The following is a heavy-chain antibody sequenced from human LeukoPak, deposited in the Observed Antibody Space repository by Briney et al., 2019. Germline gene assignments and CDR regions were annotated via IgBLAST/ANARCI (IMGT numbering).Heavy chain of an antibody. CDR1: GGSLSSNNW. CDR3: VRGLYASDSY. CDR2: ISHSGRT. V-gene: IGHV4-4*02. D-gene: IGHD2/OR15-2a*01. J-gene: IGHJ4*02. Sequence: PSETLSLTCAVSGGSLSSNNWWSWVRQLPGKGLEWIREISHSGRTNYNPSLKSRVTMSVDKSKDQLSLALSTVTAADTAVYYCVRGLYASDSYWGQGNLVTVSS.